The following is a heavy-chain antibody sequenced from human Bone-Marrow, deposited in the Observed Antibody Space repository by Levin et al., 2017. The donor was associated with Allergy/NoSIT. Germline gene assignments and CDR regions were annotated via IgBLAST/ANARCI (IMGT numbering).Heavy chain of an antibody. CDR3: AREIYGSGSYYNNHDAFDI. V-gene: IGHV4-59*01. D-gene: IGHD3-10*01. CDR1: GGSISSYY. Sequence: SETLSLTCTVSGGSISSYYWSWIRQPPGKGLEWIGYIYYSGSTNYNPSLKSRVTISVDTSKNQFSLKLSSVTAADTAVYYCAREIYGSGSYYNNHDAFDIWGQGTMVTVSS. CDR2: IYYSGST. J-gene: IGHJ3*02.